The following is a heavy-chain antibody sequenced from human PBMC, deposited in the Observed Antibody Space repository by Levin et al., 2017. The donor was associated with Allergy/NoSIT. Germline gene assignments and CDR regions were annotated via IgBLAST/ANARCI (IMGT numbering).Heavy chain of an antibody. J-gene: IGHJ4*02. V-gene: IGHV4-39*01. D-gene: IGHD3-10*01. Sequence: SETLSLTCTVAGGSISSSSYYWGWIRRPPGRGLEWIGSIHFSGITYYNPSLKSRVTMSVETSKKHFSLKLSSVTAADTAVYYCVRHNGGRGITTIRGVIGYWGQGFLVTVSS. CDR2: IHFSGIT. CDR1: GGSISSSSYY. CDR3: VRHNGGRGITTIRGVIGY.